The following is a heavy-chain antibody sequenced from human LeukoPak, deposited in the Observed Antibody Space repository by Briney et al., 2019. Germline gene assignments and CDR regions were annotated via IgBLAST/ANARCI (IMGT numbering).Heavy chain of an antibody. CDR2: IYHSGST. Sequence: SETLSLTCTVSGGSISSGGYYWSWIRQPPGKGLEWIGYIYHSGSTYYNPSLKSRVTISVDRSKNQFSLKLSSVTAADTAVYYCASPYSSSWYFQHWGQGTLVTVSS. CDR3: ASPYSSSWYFQH. CDR1: GGSISSGGYY. J-gene: IGHJ1*01. V-gene: IGHV4-30-2*01. D-gene: IGHD6-13*01.